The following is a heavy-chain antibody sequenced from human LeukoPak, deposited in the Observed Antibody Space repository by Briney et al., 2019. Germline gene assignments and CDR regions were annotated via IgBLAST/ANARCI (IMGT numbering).Heavy chain of an antibody. Sequence: SETLSLTCTVSGGSITSSDYWWAWIRLPPGRGLEWIGSIYYSGSTYYNPPLKSRATISVDTSKNQFSLKLSPVTAADAAVYFCARGSSSWYYFEDWGQGTLVTVSS. V-gene: IGHV4-39*07. CDR1: GGSITSSDYW. CDR2: IYYSGST. J-gene: IGHJ4*02. CDR3: ARGSSSWYYFED. D-gene: IGHD6-13*01.